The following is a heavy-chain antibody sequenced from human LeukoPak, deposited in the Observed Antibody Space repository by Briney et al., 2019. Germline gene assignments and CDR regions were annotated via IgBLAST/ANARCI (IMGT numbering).Heavy chain of an antibody. CDR2: IWYDGSNK. V-gene: IGHV3-33*01. CDR1: GFTFSSYG. CDR3: ARMVGATAYYFDY. J-gene: IGHJ4*02. D-gene: IGHD1-26*01. Sequence: PGGSLRLSCAASGFTFSSYGMHWVRQAPGKGLEWVAVIWYDGSNKYYADSVKGRFTISRDNSKNTLYLQMNSQRAEDTAVYYCARMVGATAYYFDYWGQGTLVTVSS.